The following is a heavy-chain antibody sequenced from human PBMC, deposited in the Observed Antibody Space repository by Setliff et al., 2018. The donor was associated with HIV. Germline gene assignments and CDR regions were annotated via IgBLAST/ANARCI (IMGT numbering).Heavy chain of an antibody. CDR3: ASGGVCDY. CDR2: IKQDGNEK. V-gene: IGHV3-7*03. CDR1: RFAFSTYW. J-gene: IGHJ4*02. Sequence: LRLSCAASRFAFSTYWMSWVRQAPGKGLEWVANIKQDGNEKYYVDSVKGRFTISRDNAKNSLYLQMNSLRAEDTAVYYCASGGVCDYWGQGTLVTVSS. D-gene: IGHD2-15*01.